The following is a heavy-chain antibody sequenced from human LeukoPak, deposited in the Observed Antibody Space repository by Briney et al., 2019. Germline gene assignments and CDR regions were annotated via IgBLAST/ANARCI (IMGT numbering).Heavy chain of an antibody. Sequence: GGSVRLSRAASGFTFSIYSMHWVRQAPGKGLKYVSAISANGSSTYYANSVKGIFTISRDNSKNTLYLQMGSLSAEDMAVYYCARESNGDYGNTFDIWGQGTVVISSS. J-gene: IGHJ3*02. D-gene: IGHD4-17*01. CDR2: ISANGSST. CDR3: ARESNGDYGNTFDI. CDR1: GFTFSIYS. V-gene: IGHV3-64*01.